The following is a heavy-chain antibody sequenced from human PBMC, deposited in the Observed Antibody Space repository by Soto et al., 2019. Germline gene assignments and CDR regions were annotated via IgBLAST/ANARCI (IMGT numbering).Heavy chain of an antibody. J-gene: IGHJ5*02. CDR3: ARGYYYDSSGYYSNWFDP. Sequence: QVQLVQSGAEVKKPGSSVKVSCKASGGTFSSYTISWVRQAPGQGLEWMGRIIPILGMANYAQKFQGRVTITADKSTSTXFMELSSLRSEDTAMYYCARGYYYDSSGYYSNWFDPWGQGTLVTVSS. CDR2: IIPILGMA. CDR1: GGTFSSYT. D-gene: IGHD3-22*01. V-gene: IGHV1-69*02.